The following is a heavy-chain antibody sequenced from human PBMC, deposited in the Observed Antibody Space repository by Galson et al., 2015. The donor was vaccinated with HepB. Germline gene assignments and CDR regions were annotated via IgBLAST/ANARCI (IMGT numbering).Heavy chain of an antibody. D-gene: IGHD3-3*01. CDR3: ARLAYNDFWSGYYSDYYYYYMDV. V-gene: IGHV1-18*01. CDR1: GYTFTSYG. Sequence: SVKVSCKASGYTFTSYGISWVRQAPGQGLEWMGWISAYNGITNYAQKLQGRVTMTTDTSTSTAYMELRSLRSDDTAVYYCARLAYNDFWSGYYSDYYYYYMDVWGRGTTVTVSS. CDR2: ISAYNGIT. J-gene: IGHJ6*03.